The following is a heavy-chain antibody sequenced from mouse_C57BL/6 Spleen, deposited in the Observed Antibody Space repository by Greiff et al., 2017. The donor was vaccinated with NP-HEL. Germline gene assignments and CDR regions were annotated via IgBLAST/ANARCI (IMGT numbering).Heavy chain of an antibody. CDR3: ARDYYYGSSYDAMDY. V-gene: IGHV1-82*01. J-gene: IGHJ4*01. CDR1: GYAFSSSW. D-gene: IGHD1-1*01. Sequence: VKLQESGPELVKPGASVKISCKASGYAFSSSWMNWVKQRPGKGLEWIGRIYPGDGDTNYNGKFKGKATLTADKSSSTAYMQLSSLTSEDSAVYFCARDYYYGSSYDAMDYWGQGTSVTVSS. CDR2: IYPGDGDT.